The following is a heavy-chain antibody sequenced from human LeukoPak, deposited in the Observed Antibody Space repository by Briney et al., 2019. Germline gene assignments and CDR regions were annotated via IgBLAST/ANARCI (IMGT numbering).Heavy chain of an antibody. J-gene: IGHJ4*02. Sequence: GRSLRLSCAASGFTLSSYGMHWVRQAPGKGLEWVAVISYDGSNKYYADSVKGRFTISRDNSKNTLYLQMNSLRAEDTAVYYCAKSEVRGAYIDYWGQGTLVTVSS. D-gene: IGHD3-10*01. CDR2: ISYDGSNK. CDR1: GFTLSSYG. V-gene: IGHV3-30*18. CDR3: AKSEVRGAYIDY.